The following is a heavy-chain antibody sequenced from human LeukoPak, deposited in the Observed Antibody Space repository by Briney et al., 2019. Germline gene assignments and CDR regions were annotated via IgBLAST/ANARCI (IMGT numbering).Heavy chain of an antibody. J-gene: IGHJ1*01. CDR3: ARGEVSSWYDYFQH. CDR1: GYTFTGYY. V-gene: IGHV1-2*02. D-gene: IGHD6-13*01. CDR2: INPNSGGT. Sequence: ASVKVSCKASGYTFTGYYMHWVRQAPGQGLEWMGWINPNSGGTKYAQKFQGRVTMTRDTSISTGDMELSRLRSDDTAVYYCARGEVSSWYDYFQHWGQGSRVTVSS.